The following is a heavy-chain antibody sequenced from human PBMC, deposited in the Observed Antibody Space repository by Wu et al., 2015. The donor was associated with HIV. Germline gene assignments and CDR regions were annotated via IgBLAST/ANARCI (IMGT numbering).Heavy chain of an antibody. CDR3: ARPSYGSGSYSDWFDP. CDR1: GYTFTGYY. Sequence: QVQLVQSGAEVKKPGASVKVSCKASGYTFTGYYMHWVRQAPGQGLEWMGWINPNSGGTNYAQKFQGRVTMTRDTSISTAYMELSRLRSDDTAVYYCARPSYGSGSYSDWFDPGAREPWSPSPQ. D-gene: IGHD3-10*01. J-gene: IGHJ5*02. V-gene: IGHV1-2*02. CDR2: INPNSGGT.